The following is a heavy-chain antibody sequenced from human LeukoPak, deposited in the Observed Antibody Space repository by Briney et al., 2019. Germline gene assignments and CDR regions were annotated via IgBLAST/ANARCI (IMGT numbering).Heavy chain of an antibody. V-gene: IGHV3-53*01. Sequence: GGSLRLSCAASGFTVSSNYMSWVRQAPGKGLEWVSVIYSGGTTYYADSVKGRFTISRDNSKNTLYLQMNSLRAEDTAVYYCARAAGGHYYDSSGYLNYWGQGTQVTVSS. CDR3: ARAAGGHYYDSSGYLNY. J-gene: IGHJ4*02. CDR2: IYSGGTT. CDR1: GFTVSSNY. D-gene: IGHD3-22*01.